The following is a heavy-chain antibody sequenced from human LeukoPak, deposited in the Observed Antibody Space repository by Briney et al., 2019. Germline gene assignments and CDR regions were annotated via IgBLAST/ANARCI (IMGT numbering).Heavy chain of an antibody. CDR2: IWYDGSNK. CDR1: GFTFSSYG. J-gene: IGHJ4*02. CDR3: APTYSNAPFDY. V-gene: IGHV3-33*03. Sequence: PGRSLRLSCAASGFTFSSYGMHWVRQAPGKGLEWVAVIWYDGSNKYYADSVKGRFTTSRDNAKNSLYLQMNSLRAEDTAVYYCAPTYSNAPFDYWGQGTLVTVSS. D-gene: IGHD4-4*01.